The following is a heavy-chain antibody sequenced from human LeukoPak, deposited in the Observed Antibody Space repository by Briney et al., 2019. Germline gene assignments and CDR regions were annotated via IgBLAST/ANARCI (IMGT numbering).Heavy chain of an antibody. D-gene: IGHD3-10*01. CDR1: GFTFSSYG. V-gene: IGHV3-30*18. CDR3: AKETYYYGSGTKNFDY. CDR2: ISYDGSNK. Sequence: GGSLRLSCAASGFTFSSYGMHWVRQAPGEGLEWVAVISYDGSNKYYADFVKGRFTISRDNSKNTLYLQMNSLRAEDTAVYYCAKETYYYGSGTKNFDYWGQGTLVTVSS. J-gene: IGHJ4*02.